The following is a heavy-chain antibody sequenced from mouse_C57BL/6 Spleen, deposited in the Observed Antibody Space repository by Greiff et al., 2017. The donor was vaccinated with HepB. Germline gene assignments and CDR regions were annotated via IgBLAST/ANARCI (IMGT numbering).Heavy chain of an antibody. CDR2: INPNNGGT. J-gene: IGHJ2*01. CDR1: GYTFTDYN. CDR3: ARGYGSSCFDY. Sequence: EVQLQQSGPELVKPGASVKIPCKASGYTFTDYNMDWVKQSHGKSLEWIGDINPNNGGTTYNQKFKGKATLTVDKSSSTAYLELRSLTSEDTAVYYCARGYGSSCFDYWGQSTTLTVSS. D-gene: IGHD1-1*01. V-gene: IGHV1-18*01.